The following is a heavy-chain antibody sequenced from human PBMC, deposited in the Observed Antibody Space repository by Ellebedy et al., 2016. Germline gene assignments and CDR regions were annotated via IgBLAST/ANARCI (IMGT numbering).Heavy chain of an antibody. Sequence: GESLKISCAASGFNFSNFGMYWLRQAPGKGLEWVAVISYDESHKYYTESVKGRFTISRDNSKNTVSLQMNSLRTEDTAIYYCAKCVRVAAAEEAFDIWGQGTMVTVSS. CDR1: GFNFSNFG. D-gene: IGHD6-13*01. CDR3: AKCVRVAAAEEAFDI. J-gene: IGHJ3*02. CDR2: ISYDESHK. V-gene: IGHV3-30*18.